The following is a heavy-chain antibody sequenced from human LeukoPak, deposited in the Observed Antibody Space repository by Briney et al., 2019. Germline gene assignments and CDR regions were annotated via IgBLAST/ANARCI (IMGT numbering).Heavy chain of an antibody. Sequence: SGTLSLTCAVSGGSISSSNWWSWVRQPPGKGLEWIGEINHSGSTNYNPSLKSRVSISVDTSKNQFSLKLSSVTAADTTVYYCAGGTSGYCSGGTCSLAHFDYWGQGTLVTVSS. CDR3: AGGTSGYCSGGTCSLAHFDY. D-gene: IGHD2-15*01. V-gene: IGHV4-4*02. J-gene: IGHJ4*02. CDR1: GGSISSSNW. CDR2: INHSGST.